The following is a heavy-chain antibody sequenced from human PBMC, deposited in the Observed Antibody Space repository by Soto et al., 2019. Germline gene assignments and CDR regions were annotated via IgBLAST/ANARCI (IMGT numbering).Heavy chain of an antibody. Sequence: GGSLRLSCAASGFTFRYYWMHWVRQAPGQGLMWVSRIHSDGSSTTYADSVKGRFTISRDNAKNTLYLQMNILRAEDTAVYYCARGDRGAFDLWGQGTMVTVSS. CDR3: ARGDRGAFDL. J-gene: IGHJ3*01. CDR2: IHSDGSST. D-gene: IGHD2-21*02. CDR1: GFTFRYYW. V-gene: IGHV3-74*01.